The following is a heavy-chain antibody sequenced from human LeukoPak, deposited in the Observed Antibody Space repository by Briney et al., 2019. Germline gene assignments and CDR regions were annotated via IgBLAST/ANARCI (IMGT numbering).Heavy chain of an antibody. CDR1: GYTFTGYY. D-gene: IGHD3-22*01. V-gene: IGHV1-2*02. CDR3: ARDPTYYYDSSGYSPDYYYHGMDV. CDR2: INPNSGGT. Sequence: GASVKVSCKASGYTFTGYYMHWVRQAPGQGVEWMGWINPNSGGTYYAQKFQGRVTMTRDTSISTAYMELSRLRSDDTAVYYCARDPTYYYDSSGYSPDYYYHGMDVWGQGTTVAVSS. J-gene: IGHJ6*02.